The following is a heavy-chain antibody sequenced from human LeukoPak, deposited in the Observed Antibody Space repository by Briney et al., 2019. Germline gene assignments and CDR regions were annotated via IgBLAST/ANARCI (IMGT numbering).Heavy chain of an antibody. V-gene: IGHV4-59*01. CDR1: GGSISSYY. CDR2: VYHSGST. D-gene: IGHD3-10*02. CDR3: ARDVQGPFDV. J-gene: IGHJ3*01. Sequence: SETLSLTCTVSGGSISSYYWTWIRQPPGKGLEWIGYVYHSGSTSCNPSLKSRVSISVDTSKNQFFLKLSSVTAADTAVYYCARDVQGPFDVWGQGTMVTVSS.